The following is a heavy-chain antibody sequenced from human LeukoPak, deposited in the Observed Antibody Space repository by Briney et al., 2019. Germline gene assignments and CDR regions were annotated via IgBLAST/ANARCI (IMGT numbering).Heavy chain of an antibody. D-gene: IGHD1-26*01. V-gene: IGHV3-21*01. Sequence: WGSLRLSCTASGFIFSDYVMIWVRQAPGKGLEWVAAISSSSRDIFYADSVKGRLSISRDNTQNSLSLQMNSLRAEDTAVYYCVREAAATLFDYWGQGTLVTVSS. J-gene: IGHJ4*02. CDR2: ISSSSRDI. CDR1: GFIFSDYV. CDR3: VREAAATLFDY.